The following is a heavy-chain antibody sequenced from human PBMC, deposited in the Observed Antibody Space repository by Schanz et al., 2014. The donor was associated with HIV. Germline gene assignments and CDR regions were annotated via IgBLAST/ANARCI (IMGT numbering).Heavy chain of an antibody. J-gene: IGHJ6*02. Sequence: QVHLVQSGAEVKTPGTSVKVSCKASGGTFNHYTVTWVRQAPGPGLEWMGGITPMLGPANYAQKFQGRVTITADESTSTGYMEMNRLVSEDTGLYYCARGAAARHNSYYYDLDVWGQGTTVIVSS. CDR1: GGTFNHYT. D-gene: IGHD6-6*01. CDR3: ARGAAARHNSYYYDLDV. CDR2: ITPMLGPA. V-gene: IGHV1-69*01.